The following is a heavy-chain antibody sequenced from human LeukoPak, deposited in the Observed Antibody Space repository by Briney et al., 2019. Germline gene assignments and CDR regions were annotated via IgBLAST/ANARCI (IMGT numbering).Heavy chain of an antibody. CDR2: INPNSGGT. CDR3: ARNSGSYQTRLFDY. D-gene: IGHD1-26*01. Sequence: ASVKVSCKASGYTFTSYYMHWVRQAPGQGLEWMGWINPNSGGTNYAQKFQGRVTMTRDTSISTAYMELRSLRSDDTAVYYCARNSGSYQTRLFDYWGQGTLVTVSS. CDR1: GYTFTSYY. V-gene: IGHV1-2*02. J-gene: IGHJ4*02.